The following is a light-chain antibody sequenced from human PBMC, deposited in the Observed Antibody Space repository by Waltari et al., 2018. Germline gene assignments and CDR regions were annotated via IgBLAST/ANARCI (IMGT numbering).Light chain of an antibody. V-gene: IGLV2-14*01. CDR1: SNDVGCYGL. J-gene: IGLJ1*01. CDR2: EVS. CDR3: SSHTSTVPHV. Sequence: QSALTQPASVSGYPGQSVSISCPGTSNDVGCYGLVSWYQQFPGKAPKLMIYEVSYRPSGVSSRFSGSKSGNTASLTISGLQAEDEAVYYCSSHTSTVPHVFGTGTKVTVV.